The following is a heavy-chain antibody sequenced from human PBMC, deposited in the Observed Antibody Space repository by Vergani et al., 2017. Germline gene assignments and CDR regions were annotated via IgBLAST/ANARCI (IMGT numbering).Heavy chain of an antibody. D-gene: IGHD6-13*01. CDR2: IWYDGSNK. CDR1: GFTFSSYG. V-gene: IGHV3-33*01. CDR3: ARDPGYSSSWYYFDY. Sequence: QVHLVESGGGVVQPGRSLRLSCAASGFTFSSYGMHWVRQAPGKGLEWVAVIWYDGSNKYYADSVKGRFTISRDNSKNTLYLQMNSLRAEDTAVYYCARDPGYSSSWYYFDYWGQGTLVTVSS. J-gene: IGHJ4*02.